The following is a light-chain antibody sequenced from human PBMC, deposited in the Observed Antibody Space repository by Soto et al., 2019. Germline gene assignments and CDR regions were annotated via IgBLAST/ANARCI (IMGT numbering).Light chain of an antibody. Sequence: QSALTQPASVSGSPGQSITISCTGTNSDVGSYFLVSWYQQHPGKAPKLMIYEGSKRPSGISNRFSGSKSGNAASLTISGVEAEDEAEYYCCSYAGSNNLVFGGGTKVTVL. CDR1: NSDVGSYFL. CDR3: CSYAGSNNLV. J-gene: IGLJ2*01. CDR2: EGS. V-gene: IGLV2-23*01.